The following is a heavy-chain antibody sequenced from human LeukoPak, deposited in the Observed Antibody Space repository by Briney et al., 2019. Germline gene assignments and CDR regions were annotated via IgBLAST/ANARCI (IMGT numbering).Heavy chain of an antibody. CDR3: ARDSPDYYDSSGYYHFDY. J-gene: IGHJ4*02. CDR2: IYYSGST. CDR1: GGSISSYY. D-gene: IGHD3-22*01. Sequence: PSETLSLTCTVSGGSISSYYWSWIRQPPGKGLEWIGYIYYSGSTYYNPSLKSRVTISVDTSKNQFSLKLSSVTAADTAVYYCARDSPDYYDSSGYYHFDYWGQGTLVTVSS. V-gene: IGHV4-59*01.